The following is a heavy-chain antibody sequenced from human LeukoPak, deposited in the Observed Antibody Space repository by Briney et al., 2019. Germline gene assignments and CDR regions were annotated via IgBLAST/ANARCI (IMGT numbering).Heavy chain of an antibody. CDR1: GFSLSSYS. Sequence: GGSLRLSCAAPGFSLSSYSMNWVRQAPGKGLEWVSYISSSSSTIYYADSVKGRFTISRDNAKNSLYLQMNSLRAEDTAVYYCARQSGRGAYWGQGTLVTVSS. CDR2: ISSSSSTI. CDR3: ARQSGRGAY. J-gene: IGHJ4*02. D-gene: IGHD3-10*01. V-gene: IGHV3-48*04.